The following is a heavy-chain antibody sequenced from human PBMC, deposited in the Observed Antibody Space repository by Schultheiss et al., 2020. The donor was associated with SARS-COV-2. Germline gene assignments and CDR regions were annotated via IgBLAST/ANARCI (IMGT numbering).Heavy chain of an antibody. J-gene: IGHJ6*02. Sequence: SQTLSLTCTVSGGSVSSGSYYWSWIRQPPGKGLEWIGYIYHSGSTYYNPSLKSRVTISVDTSKNQFSLKLSSVTAADTALYYCAREQWGYALDVLGQGTTVTVSS. V-gene: IGHV4-61*01. CDR1: GGSVSSGSYY. CDR3: AREQWGYALDV. CDR2: IYHSGST. D-gene: IGHD1-26*01.